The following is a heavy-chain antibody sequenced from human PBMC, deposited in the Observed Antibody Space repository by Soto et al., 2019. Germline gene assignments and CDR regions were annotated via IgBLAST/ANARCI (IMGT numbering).Heavy chain of an antibody. J-gene: IGHJ5*02. Sequence: PSETLSLTCTVSGGSISNYYWSWIRQPPGRGLEWIGHIFYSGSTNYNPALKSRVTISVDTSNSQFSLKLSSVTAADTAVYYCAKDSGYNYGYFRWFDPWGQGTLVTVSS. D-gene: IGHD5-18*01. V-gene: IGHV4-59*01. CDR3: AKDSGYNYGYFRWFDP. CDR2: IFYSGST. CDR1: GGSISNYY.